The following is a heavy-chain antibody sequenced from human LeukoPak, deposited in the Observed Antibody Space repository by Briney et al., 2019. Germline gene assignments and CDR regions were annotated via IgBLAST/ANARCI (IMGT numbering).Heavy chain of an antibody. Sequence: GGSLRLSCAASGLTFSSYGMHWVRQAPGKGLEWVAFIRYDGSNKYYADSVKGRFTISRDNSKNTLYLQMNSLRAEDTAVYYCAKTVVPAASGIAAAGYFDYWGQGTLVTVSS. J-gene: IGHJ4*02. CDR3: AKTVVPAASGIAAAGYFDY. CDR2: IRYDGSNK. V-gene: IGHV3-30*02. CDR1: GLTFSSYG. D-gene: IGHD6-13*01.